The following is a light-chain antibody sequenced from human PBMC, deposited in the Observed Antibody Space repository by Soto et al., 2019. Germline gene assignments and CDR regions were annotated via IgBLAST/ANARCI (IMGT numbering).Light chain of an antibody. CDR1: QSISSW. J-gene: IGKJ4*01. CDR2: DAS. Sequence: IQLTQSPSSLSASVGDRVTITCRASQSISSWLAWYQQKPGKAPKLLIYDASSLESGVPSRFSGSGSGTEFTLTISSLQPDDFATYYCQQYNPLTFGGGTKGDIK. V-gene: IGKV1-5*01. CDR3: QQYNPLT.